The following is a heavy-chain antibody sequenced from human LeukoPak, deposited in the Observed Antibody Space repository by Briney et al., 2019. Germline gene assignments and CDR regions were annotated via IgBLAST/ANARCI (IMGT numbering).Heavy chain of an antibody. CDR3: ARTSVDIVATIPPDY. J-gene: IGHJ4*02. CDR1: GYTFTSYG. V-gene: IGHV1-18*01. CDR2: ISAYNGNT. D-gene: IGHD5-12*01. Sequence: GASVKVSCKASGYTFTSYGISWVRQAPGQGLEWMGWISAYNGNTNYAQKLQGRVTMTTDTSTSTAYMELRSLRSDDTAVYYCARTSVDIVATIPPDYWGQGTLVTVSS.